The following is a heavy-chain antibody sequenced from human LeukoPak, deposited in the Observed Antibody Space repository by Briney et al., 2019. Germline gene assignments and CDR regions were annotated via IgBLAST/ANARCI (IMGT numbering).Heavy chain of an antibody. CDR2: IYHSWST. CDR1: GGSISTYY. V-gene: IGHV4-59*01. Sequence: SETLSLTCTVSGGSISTYYWNWIRQPPGKGLEWIGYIYHSWSTNYNPSLQSRVTISVDTSKNQFSLNLNSVTAADTAVYYCARGGAARLHFQNWGQGTLVTVSS. CDR3: ARGGAARLHFQN. J-gene: IGHJ1*01. D-gene: IGHD6-6*01.